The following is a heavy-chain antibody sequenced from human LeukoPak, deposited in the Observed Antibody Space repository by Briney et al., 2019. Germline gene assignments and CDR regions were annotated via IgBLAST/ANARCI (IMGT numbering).Heavy chain of an antibody. CDR2: ISYDGRYT. CDR1: GFILNNYG. Sequence: PGGSLRLSCAASGFILNNYGVRWVRQAPGKGLEWVAVISYDGRYTYYADSVKGRFTISRDHSENMVYLQMDSLRAEDTAMYYCAKAPYFRGGMDVWGQGTTVTVSS. V-gene: IGHV3-30*18. D-gene: IGHD3-10*02. CDR3: AKAPYFRGGMDV. J-gene: IGHJ6*02.